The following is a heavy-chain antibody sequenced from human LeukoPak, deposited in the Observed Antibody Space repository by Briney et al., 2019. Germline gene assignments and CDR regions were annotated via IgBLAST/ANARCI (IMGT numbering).Heavy chain of an antibody. V-gene: IGHV1-46*03. CDR1: GYTFTSYY. D-gene: IGHD4-23*01. Sequence: ASVKVSCKASGYTFTSYYMHWVRQAPGQGLEWMGIINPSGGSTSYAQRFQGRVTMTRDTSTSTVYMERSSLRSEDTAVYYCARDDYGGNSLGIWGQGTMATVSS. CDR2: INPSGGST. CDR3: ARDDYGGNSLGI. J-gene: IGHJ3*02.